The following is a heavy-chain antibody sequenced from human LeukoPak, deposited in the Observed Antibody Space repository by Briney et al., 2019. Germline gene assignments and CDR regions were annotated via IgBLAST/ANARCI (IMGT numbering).Heavy chain of an antibody. V-gene: IGHV4-39*01. J-gene: IGHJ3*02. Sequence: SETLSLTCTVSGGSIRSSYYYWGWIRQPPGKGLEWIGSIYDSGSTYYNPSLKSRVTISVDASKNQFSLKLNSVTAADTAVYYCARRSIVAGAFDIWGQGTVVTVSS. CDR1: GGSIRSSYYY. CDR3: ARRSIVAGAFDI. D-gene: IGHD2-15*01. CDR2: IYDSGST.